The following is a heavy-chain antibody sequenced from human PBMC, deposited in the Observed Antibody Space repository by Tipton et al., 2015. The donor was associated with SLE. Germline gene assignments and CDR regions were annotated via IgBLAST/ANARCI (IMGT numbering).Heavy chain of an antibody. Sequence: QLVQSGAEVKKPGSSVKVSCKASGGTFSSYAMSWVRQAPGKGLEWVSAISGSGGSTYYADSVKGRFTISRDNSKNTLYLQMNSLRAEDTAVYYCAKVPLYYYGSGIGFQHWGQGTLVTVSS. CDR1: GGTFSSYA. D-gene: IGHD3-10*01. CDR2: ISGSGGST. CDR3: AKVPLYYYGSGIGFQH. J-gene: IGHJ1*01. V-gene: IGHV3-23*04.